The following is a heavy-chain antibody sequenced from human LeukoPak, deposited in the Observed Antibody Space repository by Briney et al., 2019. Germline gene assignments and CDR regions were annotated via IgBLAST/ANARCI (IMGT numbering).Heavy chain of an antibody. CDR1: GGSISSYY. J-gene: IGHJ6*03. Sequence: SETLSLTCTVSGGSISSYYWSWVRQPPGKGLEWSGDIYTSGSTNYNPSLKSRVTISVDTSKNQFSLKLSSVTAADTAVYYCARSALYCTNGVCDYYYYYYMDVWGKGTTVTVSS. CDR3: ARSALYCTNGVCDYYYYYYMDV. CDR2: IYTSGST. D-gene: IGHD2-8*01. V-gene: IGHV4-4*09.